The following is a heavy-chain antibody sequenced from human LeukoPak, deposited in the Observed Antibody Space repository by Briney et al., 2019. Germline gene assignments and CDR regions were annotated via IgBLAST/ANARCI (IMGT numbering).Heavy chain of an antibody. V-gene: IGHV3-11*04. Sequence: GGSLRLSCAASGFTFSDNYMTRVRQAPGKGLEWLSYISGNGGVIQYADSVKGRFTISRDTAKNSLYLQMNSLRAEDTAVYYCARSVTYQYFQNWGQGTLVTVSS. CDR3: ARSVTYQYFQN. D-gene: IGHD2-2*01. J-gene: IGHJ1*01. CDR1: GFTFSDNY. CDR2: ISGNGGVI.